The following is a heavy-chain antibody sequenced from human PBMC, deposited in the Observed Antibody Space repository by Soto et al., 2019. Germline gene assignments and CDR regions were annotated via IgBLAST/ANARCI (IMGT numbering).Heavy chain of an antibody. CDR3: ARNLFDNRGYPPEV. CDR2: IFHTGNT. J-gene: IGHJ4*02. CDR1: GVSISSGKW. D-gene: IGHD3-22*01. V-gene: IGHV4-4*02. Sequence: QVQLQESGPGLVKPSGTLSLTCTISGVSISSGKWWSWVRQPPGEGLEWIGEIFHTGNTDYKPSLKSGVSILVDKSKNQFSLNLDSVTAADTAVYYCARNLFDNRGYPPEVWGQGILVTVSS.